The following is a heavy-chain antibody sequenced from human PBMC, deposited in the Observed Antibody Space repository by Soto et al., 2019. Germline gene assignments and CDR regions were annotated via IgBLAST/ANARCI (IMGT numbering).Heavy chain of an antibody. D-gene: IGHD3-22*01. V-gene: IGHV3-9*01. J-gene: IGHJ4*02. Sequence: GGSLRLSCVASGFTFDDYAMHWVRQAPGKGLEWVSGINWNSGNIGYADSVKGRFTISRDNAKKSLYLQMNSLRPEDTALYYCVKDIRNYYDSSGHFDHWGQGTLVTVSS. CDR3: VKDIRNYYDSSGHFDH. CDR2: INWNSGNI. CDR1: GFTFDDYA.